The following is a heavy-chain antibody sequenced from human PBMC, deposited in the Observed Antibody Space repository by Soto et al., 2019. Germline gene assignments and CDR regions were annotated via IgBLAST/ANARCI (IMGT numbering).Heavy chain of an antibody. Sequence: PGGSLRLSCAASGFTFDDYAMHWVRQAPGKGLEWVSGISWNSGSIGYADSVKGRFTISRDNAKNSLYLQMNSLRAEDTALYYCAKDANEYYYGSGSYYNPDWFDPWGQGTLVTVSS. CDR2: ISWNSGSI. D-gene: IGHD3-10*01. CDR1: GFTFDDYA. V-gene: IGHV3-9*01. J-gene: IGHJ5*02. CDR3: AKDANEYYYGSGSYYNPDWFDP.